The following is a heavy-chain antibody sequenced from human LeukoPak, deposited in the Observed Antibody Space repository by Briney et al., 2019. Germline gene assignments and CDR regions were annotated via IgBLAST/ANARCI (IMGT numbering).Heavy chain of an antibody. CDR2: IYSSGST. CDR3: ARGGYGSGSYWGFDY. V-gene: IGHV4-61*02. D-gene: IGHD3-10*01. J-gene: IGHJ4*02. Sequence: TLSLTCTVSGDSISSGTYYWSWIRQPAGKELECIGRIYSSGSTNYNPSLKSRVTISVDTSKHQFSLKLTSVTAADTAVYYCARGGYGSGSYWGFDYWGQGTLVTVSS. CDR1: GDSISSGTYY.